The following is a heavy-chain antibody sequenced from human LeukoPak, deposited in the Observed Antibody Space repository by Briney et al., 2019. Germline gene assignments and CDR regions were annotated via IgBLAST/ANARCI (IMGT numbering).Heavy chain of an antibody. CDR2: ISGSGGST. CDR1: GFTFSSYA. D-gene: IGHD3-22*01. CDR3: AKSKAPNYYDSSGFDY. Sequence: GGSLRLSCAASGFTFSSYAMSWVRQAPGKGLEWVSAISGSGGSTYYADSVKGRFTISRDNSKNTLYLQMNSLRAEDTAVYYCAKSKAPNYYDSSGFDYWGQGTLVTVSS. V-gene: IGHV3-23*01. J-gene: IGHJ4*02.